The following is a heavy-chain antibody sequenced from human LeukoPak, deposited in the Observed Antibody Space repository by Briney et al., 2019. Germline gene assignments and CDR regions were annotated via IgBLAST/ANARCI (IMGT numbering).Heavy chain of an antibody. Sequence: SQTLSLTCTVSGGSISSGDYYWSWIRQPPGKGLEWIGYIYYSGSTYYNPSLKSRVTISVDTSKNQFSLKLSSVTAADTAVYYCAREGDGSWPYFDYWGQGTLVTVSS. CDR1: GGSISSGDYY. CDR3: AREGDGSWPYFDY. CDR2: IYYSGST. J-gene: IGHJ4*02. V-gene: IGHV4-30-4*01. D-gene: IGHD6-13*01.